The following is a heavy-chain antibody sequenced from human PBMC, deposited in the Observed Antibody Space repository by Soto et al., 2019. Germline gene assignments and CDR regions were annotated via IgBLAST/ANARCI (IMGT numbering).Heavy chain of an antibody. J-gene: IGHJ5*02. V-gene: IGHV4-59*01. D-gene: IGHD6-25*01. CDR1: GGSISDYY. CDR2: IYYSGGT. CDR3: ARMYTSGWFDP. Sequence: SETLSLTCTVSGGSISDYYWSLIRQPPGKGLEWIGYIYYSGGTDYNPSLKSRVTISVDTSKNQFSLKLSSVTAADTAVYYCARMYTSGWFDPWGQGTLVTVSS.